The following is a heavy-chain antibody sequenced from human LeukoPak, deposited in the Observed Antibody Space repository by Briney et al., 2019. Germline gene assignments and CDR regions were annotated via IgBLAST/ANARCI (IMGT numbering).Heavy chain of an antibody. V-gene: IGHV4-4*02. Sequence: SGTLSLTCAVSGGSISSSNWWSWVRQPPGKGLEWIGEIYHSGSTNYNPSLKSRVTISVDKSKNQISLKLSSVTAADTAVYYCARVSIAAAGTGGYFDYWGQGTLVTVSS. CDR1: GGSISSSNW. J-gene: IGHJ4*02. CDR2: IYHSGST. CDR3: ARVSIAAAGTGGYFDY. D-gene: IGHD6-13*01.